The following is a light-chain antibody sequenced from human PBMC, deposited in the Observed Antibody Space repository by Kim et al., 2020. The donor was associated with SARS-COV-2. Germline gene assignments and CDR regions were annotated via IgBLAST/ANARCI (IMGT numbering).Light chain of an antibody. CDR3: QQYGSSPPVT. CDR2: GAS. J-gene: IGKJ4*01. Sequence: PGDRATLSGRASQSVSSSYLAWYQQKPGQAPRLLIYGASSRATGIPDRFSGSGSGTDFTLTISRLEPEDFAVYYCQQYGSSPPVTFGGGTKVDIK. V-gene: IGKV3-20*01. CDR1: QSVSSSY.